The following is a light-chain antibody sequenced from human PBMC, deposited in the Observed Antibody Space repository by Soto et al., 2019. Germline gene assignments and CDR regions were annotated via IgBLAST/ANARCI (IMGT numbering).Light chain of an antibody. V-gene: IGKV1-5*03. CDR3: QQYYSTPLT. Sequence: DIQMTQSPSTLSGSGGEGVTITCRASQTISSWLAWYQQKPGKAPKLLIYKASTLKSGVPSRFSGSGSGTEFTLTISSLQAEDVAVYYCQQYYSTPLTFGGGTKVDIK. J-gene: IGKJ4*01. CDR2: KAS. CDR1: QTISSW.